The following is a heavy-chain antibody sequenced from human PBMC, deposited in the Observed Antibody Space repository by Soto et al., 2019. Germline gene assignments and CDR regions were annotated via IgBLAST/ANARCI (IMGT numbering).Heavy chain of an antibody. CDR2: ISSNGGNT. CDR1: GFTFSSYS. D-gene: IGHD1-1*01. Sequence: EVQLVESGGGLVRPGGSLRLSCAASGFTFSSYSMHWVRQAPGKGLEYVSGISSNGGNTYYANSVKGRFTISRDNSKNTLYLQMGSLRDEDRAVYYCARDLILGGVGRTYYFDYWGQGTVVTVSS. V-gene: IGHV3-64*01. J-gene: IGHJ4*02. CDR3: ARDLILGGVGRTYYFDY.